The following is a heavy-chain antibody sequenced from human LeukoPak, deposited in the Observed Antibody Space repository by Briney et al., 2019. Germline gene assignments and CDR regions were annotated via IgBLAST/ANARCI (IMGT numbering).Heavy chain of an antibody. J-gene: IGHJ3*02. CDR1: GGSTSSGDYY. D-gene: IGHD1-1*01. CDR3: ARWKGLSDAFDI. CDR2: IYYSGST. Sequence: SETLSLTCTVSGGSTSSGDYYWSWIRQPPGKGLEWIGYIYYSGSTYYNPSLKSRVTISVDTSKNQFSLKLSSVTAADTAVYYCARWKGLSDAFDIWGQGTMVTVSS. V-gene: IGHV4-30-4*01.